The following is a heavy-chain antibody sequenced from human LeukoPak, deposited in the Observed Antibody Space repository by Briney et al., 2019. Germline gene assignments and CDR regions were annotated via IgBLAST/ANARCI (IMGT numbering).Heavy chain of an antibody. V-gene: IGHV4-34*01. Sequence: PSETLSLTCAVYGGSFSGYYWSWIRQPPGKGLEWIGSIYYSGSTYYNPSLKSRVTISVDTSKNQFSLKLSSVTAADTAVYYCARESTPIVLMVYAGGNWFDPWGQGTLVTVSS. CDR3: ARESTPIVLMVYAGGNWFDP. CDR2: IYYSGST. D-gene: IGHD2-8*01. CDR1: GGSFSGYY. J-gene: IGHJ5*02.